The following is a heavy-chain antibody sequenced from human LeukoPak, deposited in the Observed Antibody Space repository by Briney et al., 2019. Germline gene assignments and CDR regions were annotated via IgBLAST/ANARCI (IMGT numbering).Heavy chain of an antibody. D-gene: IGHD1-26*01. CDR3: ARGMYSGGYYYFDY. CDR1: GGSISSYY. CDR2: IYTSGST. Sequence: SETLSLTCTVSGGSISSYYWSWIRQPAGKGLEWIGRIYTSGSTNYNPSLKSRVTMSVDTSKNQFSLKLSSVTAADTAVYYCARGMYSGGYYYFDYWGQGTLVTVSS. J-gene: IGHJ4*02. V-gene: IGHV4-4*07.